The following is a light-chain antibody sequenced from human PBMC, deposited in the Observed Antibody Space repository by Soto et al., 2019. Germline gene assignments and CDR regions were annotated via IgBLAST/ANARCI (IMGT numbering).Light chain of an antibody. J-gene: IGKJ4*01. CDR1: XGXAPX. Sequence: DVQMTQSPSSLSAFVGDRVTITCRASXGXAPXLAWFQQKPGKVPKLLIYATSTLQSGVPSRFSGSGSGTDFTLTINSLQPEDVGTYYCQKYNSAPLTFGGGTKVEIK. CDR3: QKYNSAPLT. CDR2: ATS. V-gene: IGKV1-27*01.